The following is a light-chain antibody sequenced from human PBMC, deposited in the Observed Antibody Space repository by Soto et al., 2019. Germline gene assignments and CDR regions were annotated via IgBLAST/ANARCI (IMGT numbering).Light chain of an antibody. J-gene: IGKJ1*01. Sequence: EIVMTQSPATLSVSPGERATLSCRASQSVSSNLAWYQQKPGQAPRLLIYGASTRATGIPARFSCSGSGTEFTLTISSLQSEDFAVYYCQQYNNWPRTFGQGTKVEIE. V-gene: IGKV3-15*01. CDR2: GAS. CDR3: QQYNNWPRT. CDR1: QSVSSN.